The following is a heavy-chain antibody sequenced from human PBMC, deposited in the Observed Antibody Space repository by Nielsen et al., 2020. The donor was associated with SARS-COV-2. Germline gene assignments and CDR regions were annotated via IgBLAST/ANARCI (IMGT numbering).Heavy chain of an antibody. J-gene: IGHJ6*02. CDR2: INPSGGST. Sequence: ASVKVSCKASGYTFTSYYMHWVRQAPGQGLEWMGIINPSGGSTSYAQKFQGRVTMTRDTSTSTVYMELSSLRSEDTAVYYCARGETTIFGVVWALDVWGQGTTVTVSS. CDR1: GYTFTSYY. CDR3: ARGETTIFGVVWALDV. D-gene: IGHD3-3*01. V-gene: IGHV1-46*01.